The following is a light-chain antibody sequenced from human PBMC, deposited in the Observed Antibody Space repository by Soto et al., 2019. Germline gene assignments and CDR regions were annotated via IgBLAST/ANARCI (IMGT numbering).Light chain of an antibody. V-gene: IGKV1-5*03. J-gene: IGKJ1*01. Sequence: DIQMTQSPSTQSASVGDRVTITSRASQSISSWLAGYQQKPGKAPKLLIYKASTLKSGAPSRFSGSGSGTEFTLTISSLQPDDFATYYCQHYNSYSEAFGQGTKVDIK. CDR2: KAS. CDR1: QSISSW. CDR3: QHYNSYSEA.